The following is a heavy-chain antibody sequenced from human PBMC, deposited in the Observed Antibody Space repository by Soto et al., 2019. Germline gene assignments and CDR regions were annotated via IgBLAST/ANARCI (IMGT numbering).Heavy chain of an antibody. Sequence: GASVKVSCKASGYTFTSYGISWVRQAPGQGLEWMGWISAYNGNTNYAQKLQGRVTMTTDTSTSIAYMELRSLRSDDTAVYYCARAPVRYDILTGYYKGVNWFDPWGQGTLVTVSS. CDR1: GYTFTSYG. CDR3: ARAPVRYDILTGYYKGVNWFDP. V-gene: IGHV1-18*01. J-gene: IGHJ5*02. D-gene: IGHD3-9*01. CDR2: ISAYNGNT.